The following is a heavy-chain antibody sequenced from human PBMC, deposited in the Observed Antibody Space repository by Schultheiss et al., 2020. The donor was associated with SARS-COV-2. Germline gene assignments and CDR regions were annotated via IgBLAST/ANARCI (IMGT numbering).Heavy chain of an antibody. CDR1: GGSISSGSYY. J-gene: IGHJ6*03. Sequence: SETLSLTCTVSGGSISSGSYYWSWIRQPPGKGLEWIGRIYTSGSTNYNPSLKSRVTISVDTSKNQFSLKLSSVTAADTAVYYCARDSSRTMDVWGKGTTVTVSS. D-gene: IGHD6-13*01. CDR3: ARDSSRTMDV. V-gene: IGHV4-61*02. CDR2: IYTSGST.